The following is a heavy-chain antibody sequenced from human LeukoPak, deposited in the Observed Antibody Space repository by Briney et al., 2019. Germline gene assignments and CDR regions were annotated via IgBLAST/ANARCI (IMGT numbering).Heavy chain of an antibody. J-gene: IGHJ4*02. Sequence: GESLKISCKGSGYSFTTYWISWVRQVPGKGLEWMGRIDPSDSYTNYSPSFQGHVTISADKSISTAYLQWSSLKASDTAMYYCARDYYGSGSYSINWGQGTLVTVSS. D-gene: IGHD3-10*01. CDR1: GYSFTTYW. V-gene: IGHV5-10-1*01. CDR3: ARDYYGSGSYSIN. CDR2: IDPSDSYT.